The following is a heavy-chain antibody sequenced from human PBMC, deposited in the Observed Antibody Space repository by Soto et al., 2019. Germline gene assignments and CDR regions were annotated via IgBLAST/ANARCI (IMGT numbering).Heavy chain of an antibody. D-gene: IGHD2-15*01. CDR1: GYNFTNYW. V-gene: IGHV5-51*01. Sequence: GESLKISCKVTGYNFTNYWLAWLRQMPGKGLEWMGIVFPGDSDTRYNPSFQGKVTFSADKYISTAYLQWSSLKASDTAMYYCARRSGGSYGEYYFDYWGQGTLVTVSS. CDR3: ARRSGGSYGEYYFDY. CDR2: VFPGDSDT. J-gene: IGHJ4*02.